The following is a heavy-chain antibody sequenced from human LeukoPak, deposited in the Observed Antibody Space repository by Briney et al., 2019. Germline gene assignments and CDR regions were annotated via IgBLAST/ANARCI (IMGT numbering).Heavy chain of an antibody. V-gene: IGHV5-51*01. CDR2: FYPSDSDT. Sequence: GESLKISCKGSGYSFASYWIGWVRQMPGKGLEWMGIFYPSDSDTRYSPSFQGQVTISVDKSISTAYLQWSSLKASDTAMYYCTRLISGSGIPAHFDHWGRGTPVTVSS. CDR3: TRLISGSGIPAHFDH. D-gene: IGHD3-10*01. CDR1: GYSFASYW. J-gene: IGHJ4*02.